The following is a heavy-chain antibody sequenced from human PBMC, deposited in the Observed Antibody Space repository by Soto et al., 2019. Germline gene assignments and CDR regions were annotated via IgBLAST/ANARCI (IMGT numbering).Heavy chain of an antibody. V-gene: IGHV4-59*01. CDR1: GGSISSYY. CDR3: ARGYFDWLLIFDY. Sequence: PSETLSLTCTVSGGSISSYYWSWIRQPPGKGLEWIGYIYYSGSTNYNPSLKSRVTISVDTSKNQFSLKLSSVTAADTAVYYCARGYFDWLLIFDYWGQGTLVTVSS. J-gene: IGHJ4*02. D-gene: IGHD3-9*01. CDR2: IYYSGST.